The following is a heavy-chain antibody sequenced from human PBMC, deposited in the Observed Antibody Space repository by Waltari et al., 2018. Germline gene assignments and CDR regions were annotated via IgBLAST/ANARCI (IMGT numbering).Heavy chain of an antibody. CDR3: ATFTIFGDHDY. Sequence: QVQLQESGPGLVKPSQTLSLTCTVSGGSISSGSYYWSWIRQPAGKGLEWIGRIYTSGSTNYNPSLKSRVTISVDTSKNQFSLKLSSVTAADTVVYYCATFTIFGDHDYWGQGTLVTVSS. J-gene: IGHJ4*02. CDR2: IYTSGST. V-gene: IGHV4-61*02. CDR1: GGSISSGSYY. D-gene: IGHD3-3*01.